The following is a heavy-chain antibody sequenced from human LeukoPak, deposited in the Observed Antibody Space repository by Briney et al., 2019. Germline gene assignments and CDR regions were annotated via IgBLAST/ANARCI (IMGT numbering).Heavy chain of an antibody. V-gene: IGHV7-4-1*02. CDR1: GGTFSSYA. D-gene: IGHD6-19*01. Sequence: ASVKVSCKASGGTFSSYAISWVRQAPGQGLEWMGWINTNTGNPTYAQGFTGRFVFSLDTSVSTAYLQISSLKAEDTAVYYCARVLSSGWDYYYYMDVWGKGTTVTVSS. J-gene: IGHJ6*03. CDR3: ARVLSSGWDYYYYMDV. CDR2: INTNTGNP.